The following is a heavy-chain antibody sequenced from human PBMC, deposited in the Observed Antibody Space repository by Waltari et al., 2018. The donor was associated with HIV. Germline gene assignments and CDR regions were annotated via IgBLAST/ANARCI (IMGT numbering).Heavy chain of an antibody. CDR2: IKTKGDGGAT. CDR3: TSEEDYGSGSHVDY. D-gene: IGHD3-10*01. CDR1: GFTLNSAW. Sequence: EVQLVESGGDLLKPGGCLRLSCAASGFTLNSAWMSWVRQAPGKGLEWVGRIKTKGDGGATDYAAAVKGRFTISRDDSKNTVYLQMNSLKIEDTAVYYCTSEEDYGSGSHVDYWGQGTLVTVSS. V-gene: IGHV3-15*01. J-gene: IGHJ4*02.